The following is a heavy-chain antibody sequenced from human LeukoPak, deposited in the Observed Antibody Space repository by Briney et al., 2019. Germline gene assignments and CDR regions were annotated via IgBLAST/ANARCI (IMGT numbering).Heavy chain of an antibody. D-gene: IGHD3-22*01. CDR1: GGSISSSSYY. CDR3: ARPYYYDSRIDP. Sequence: LETLSLTCTVSGGSISSSSYYWGWIRQPPGKGLEWIGSIYYSGSTYYNPSLKSRVTMSADTSKNQLSLKLSSVTAADTAVYYCARPYYYDSRIDPWGQGILVTVSS. V-gene: IGHV4-39*07. CDR2: IYYSGST. J-gene: IGHJ5*02.